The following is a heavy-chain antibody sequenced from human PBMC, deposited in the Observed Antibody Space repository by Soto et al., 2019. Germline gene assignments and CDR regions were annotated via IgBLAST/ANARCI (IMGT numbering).Heavy chain of an antibody. D-gene: IGHD3-10*01. Sequence: SETLSLTCTVSGGSISSGGYYWSWIRQHPGKGLEWIGYIYYSGSTYYNPSLKSRVTISVDTSKNQFSLKLSSVTAADTAVYYCASIAMVREYYGMDVWGQGTTVTVSS. J-gene: IGHJ6*02. CDR1: GGSISSGGYY. CDR3: ASIAMVREYYGMDV. CDR2: IYYSGST. V-gene: IGHV4-31*03.